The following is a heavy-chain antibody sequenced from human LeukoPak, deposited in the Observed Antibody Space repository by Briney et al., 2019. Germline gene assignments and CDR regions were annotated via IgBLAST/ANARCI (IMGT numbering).Heavy chain of an antibody. CDR3: ASVIAASGTRNWYFDL. D-gene: IGHD6-13*01. CDR2: INPNSGDT. J-gene: IGHJ2*01. V-gene: IGHV1-2*04. Sequence: ASVKVSCKASGYTFTEYYMHWVRQAPGQGLEWMGWINPNSGDTNYAQKFQGWVTMTRDTSISTAYMELSRLRSDDTAVYFCASVIAASGTRNWYFDLWGRGTLVTVSS. CDR1: GYTFTEYY.